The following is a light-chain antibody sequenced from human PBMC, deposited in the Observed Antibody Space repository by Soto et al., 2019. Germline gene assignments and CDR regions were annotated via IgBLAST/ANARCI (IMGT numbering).Light chain of an antibody. CDR1: SSNIGAGYD. CDR2: GNS. J-gene: IGLJ3*02. V-gene: IGLV1-40*01. Sequence: QSVLTQPPSVSGAPGQRVTISCTGSSSNIGAGYDVHWYQQLPGTAPKLLIYGNSNRPSGVPDRFSGSKSGTSASLAITGLQAEDEADYYWQSYDSSSPVFGGGTKLTVL. CDR3: QSYDSSSPV.